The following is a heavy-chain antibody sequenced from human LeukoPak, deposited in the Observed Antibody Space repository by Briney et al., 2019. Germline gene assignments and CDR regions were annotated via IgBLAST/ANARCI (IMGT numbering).Heavy chain of an antibody. V-gene: IGHV4-34*01. D-gene: IGHD3-10*01. CDR1: GGSFSGYY. Sequence: SETLSLTCAVSGGSFSGYYWSWIRQAPGKGLEWIGEINHSGSTNYNPSLKSRVTISVDTSKNQFSLKLSSVTAADTAVYYCAREYGSGRPFYYYYMDVWGEGTTVTVSS. CDR2: INHSGST. J-gene: IGHJ6*03. CDR3: AREYGSGRPFYYYYMDV.